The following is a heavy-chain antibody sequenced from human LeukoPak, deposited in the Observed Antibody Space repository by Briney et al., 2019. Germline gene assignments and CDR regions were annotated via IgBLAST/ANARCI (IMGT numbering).Heavy chain of an antibody. CDR1: GGSISSSSYY. CDR3: ARHTRAAAGFDY. CDR2: IYYSGST. V-gene: IGHV4-39*01. J-gene: IGHJ4*02. Sequence: PSETLSLTCTVSGGSISSSSYYWGWIRQPPGKGLGWIGSIYYSGSTYYNPSLKSRVTISVDTSKNQFSLKLSSVTAADTAVYYCARHTRAAAGFDYWGQGTLVTVSS. D-gene: IGHD6-13*01.